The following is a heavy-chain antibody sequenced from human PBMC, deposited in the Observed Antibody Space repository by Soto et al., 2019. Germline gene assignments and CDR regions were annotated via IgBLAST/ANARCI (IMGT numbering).Heavy chain of an antibody. CDR1: GYSFATSG. J-gene: IGHJ4*02. Sequence: QVKLVQSGTEVKKPGASIKVSCKASGYSFATSGMTWVRQAPGQGLEWMGWISVYNGNTNYDQSLQDRVTMTTDTSTNTAYLEVMNRRSDDTAVYYWAKAGQYYDASGYADWGQGTLVTVSS. CDR3: AKAGQYYDASGYAD. V-gene: IGHV1-18*01. CDR2: ISVYNGNT. D-gene: IGHD3-22*01.